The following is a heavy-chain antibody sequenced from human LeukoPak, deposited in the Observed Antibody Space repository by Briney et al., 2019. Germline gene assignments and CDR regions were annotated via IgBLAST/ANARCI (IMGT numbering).Heavy chain of an antibody. V-gene: IGHV1-69*13. CDR2: IIPIFGTA. J-gene: IGHJ4*02. D-gene: IGHD6-19*01. Sequence: ASVKVSCKASGGTFSSYAISWVRQAPGQGLEWMGGIIPIFGTANYAQKFQGRATITADESTSTAYMELSSLRSEDTAVYYCAREVLAGDTSWGQGTLVSVSS. CDR1: GGTFSSYA. CDR3: AREVLAGDTS.